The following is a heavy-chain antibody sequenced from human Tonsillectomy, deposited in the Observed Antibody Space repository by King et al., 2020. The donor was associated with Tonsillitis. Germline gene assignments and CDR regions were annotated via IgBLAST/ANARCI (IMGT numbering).Heavy chain of an antibody. D-gene: IGHD3-22*01. CDR2: MSGSGGST. J-gene: IGHJ3*02. V-gene: IGHV3-23*04. CDR3: AKDWGSKGVVITHDAFDI. Sequence: VQLVESGGGLVQPGGSLRLSCAASGFTFSSYAMSWVRQAPGKGLEWVSAMSGSGGSTYYGDSVKGRFTISRYNSKNTLYLHMNSLRAEDTAVYYCAKDWGSKGVVITHDAFDIWGQGTMVTVSS. CDR1: GFTFSSYA.